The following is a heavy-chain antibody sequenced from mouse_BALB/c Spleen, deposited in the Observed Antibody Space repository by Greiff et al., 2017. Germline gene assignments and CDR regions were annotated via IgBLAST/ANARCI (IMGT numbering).Heavy chain of an antibody. CDR2: ISDGGSYT. D-gene: IGHD4-1*01. Sequence: EVMLVESGGGLVKPGGSLKLSCAASGFTFSDYYMYWVRQTPEKRLEWVATISDGGSYTYYPDSVKGRFTISRDNAKNNLYLQMSSLKSEDTAMYYCARDRTGTGFDYWGQGTTLTVSS. CDR3: ARDRTGTGFDY. CDR1: GFTFSDYY. J-gene: IGHJ2*01. V-gene: IGHV5-4*02.